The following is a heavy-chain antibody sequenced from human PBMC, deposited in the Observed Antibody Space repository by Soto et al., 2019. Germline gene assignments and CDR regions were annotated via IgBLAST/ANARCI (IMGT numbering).Heavy chain of an antibody. Sequence: GGSLRLSCAASGFTFSSHAMSWVRQAPGKGLEWVSGISNSGGTTYYVDSVKGRFTISRDNSKNTLYLQMNSLRAEDTAVYYCAPITPGGYYYGMDVWGQGTTVTVSS. CDR3: APITPGGYYYGMDV. V-gene: IGHV3-23*01. J-gene: IGHJ6*02. D-gene: IGHD3-22*01. CDR2: ISNSGGTT. CDR1: GFTFSSHA.